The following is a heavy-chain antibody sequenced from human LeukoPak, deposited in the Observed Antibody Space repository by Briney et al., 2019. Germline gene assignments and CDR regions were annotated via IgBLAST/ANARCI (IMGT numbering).Heavy chain of an antibody. Sequence: GGSLRLSCAASGFIFSDYDMTWIRQAPGKGLEWISYIDTSSSTIYYADSVKGRFTISRDNAKNSLFLQMNSLRAEDTAVYYCARDRGPCTAWGQGTLVTVSS. D-gene: IGHD1-26*01. J-gene: IGHJ4*02. CDR1: GFIFSDYD. CDR2: IDTSSSTI. CDR3: ARDRGPCTA. V-gene: IGHV3-11*01.